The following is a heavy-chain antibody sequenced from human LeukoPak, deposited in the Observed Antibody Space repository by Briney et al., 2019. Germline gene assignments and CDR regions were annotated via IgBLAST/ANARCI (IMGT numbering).Heavy chain of an antibody. CDR2: LIPLFGTT. CDR3: AGGDPFNYYMDV. J-gene: IGHJ6*03. Sequence: GASVKVSCKASGGTFSGYAISWVRQAPGQGIEWMGGLIPLFGTTNCTRRFQGRITISTDESTTTAYMELSGLTFEDTAVYYCAGGDPFNYYMDVWGRGTTVSV. D-gene: IGHD4-17*01. V-gene: IGHV1-69*05. CDR1: GGTFSGYA.